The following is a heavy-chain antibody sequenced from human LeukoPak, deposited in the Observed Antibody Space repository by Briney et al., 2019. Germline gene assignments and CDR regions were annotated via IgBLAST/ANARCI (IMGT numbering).Heavy chain of an antibody. V-gene: IGHV1-69*13. CDR2: IIPIFGTA. D-gene: IGHD3-22*01. CDR3: ARSYYDSSGNYWGDYYYGMDV. CDR1: GGTFSSYA. J-gene: IGHJ6*02. Sequence: PKASVKVSCKASGGTFSSYAISWVRQAPGQGLEWMGGIIPIFGTANYAQKFQGRVTITADESTSTAYMELSSLRSEDTAVYYCARSYYDSSGNYWGDYYYGMDVWGQGITVTVSS.